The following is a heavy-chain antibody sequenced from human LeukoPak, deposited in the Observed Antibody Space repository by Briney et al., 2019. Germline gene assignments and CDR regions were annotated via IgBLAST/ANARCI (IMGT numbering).Heavy chain of an antibody. Sequence: PGGSLRLSCAASGFTFSSYEMNWVRQAPGKGLEWVGRIKSKTDGGTTDYAAPVKGRFTISRDDSKNTLYLQMNSLKTEDTAVYYCTTENHYYGSGSYVDFDYWGQGTLVTVSS. D-gene: IGHD3-10*01. CDR3: TTENHYYGSGSYVDFDY. V-gene: IGHV3-15*01. CDR1: GFTFSSYE. J-gene: IGHJ4*02. CDR2: IKSKTDGGTT.